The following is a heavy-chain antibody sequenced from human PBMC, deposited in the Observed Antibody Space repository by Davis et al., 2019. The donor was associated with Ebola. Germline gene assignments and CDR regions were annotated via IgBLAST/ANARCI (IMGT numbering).Heavy chain of an antibody. J-gene: IGHJ4*02. CDR1: GDTFSTNT. D-gene: IGHD3-3*01. V-gene: IGHV1-69*13. CDR3: ATAENSFGVVLRHYFES. Sequence: SVKVSCKASGDTFSTNTVIWVRQAPGQGLERMGELIPLFAKPSYSQKFQGRVTITADESTATAYMELSGLGSEDSGIYYCATAENSFGVVLRHYFESWGQGTLVTVSA. CDR2: LIPLFAKP.